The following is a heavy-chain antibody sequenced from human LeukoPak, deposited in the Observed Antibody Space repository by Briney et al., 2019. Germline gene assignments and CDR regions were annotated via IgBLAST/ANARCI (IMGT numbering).Heavy chain of an antibody. J-gene: IGHJ4*02. CDR3: AKVPGGELAELDY. CDR1: GFTFSSYA. CDR2: ISGSGGST. V-gene: IGHV3-23*01. Sequence: GGSLRLSCAASGFTFSSYAMSWVRQAPGKGLEWDSAISGSGGSTYYADSVKGRFTISRDNSKNTLYLQMNSLRAEDTAVYYCAKVPGGELAELDYWGQGTLVTVSS. D-gene: IGHD1-26*01.